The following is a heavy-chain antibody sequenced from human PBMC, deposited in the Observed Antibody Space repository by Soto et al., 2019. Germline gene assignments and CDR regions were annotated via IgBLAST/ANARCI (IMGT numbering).Heavy chain of an antibody. CDR1: GGSFSGYH. Sequence: SETLSLTCAVYGGSFSGYHWSWIRQPPGKGLEWIGEINHSGSTNYNPSLKSRVTISVDTSKNQFSLKLSSVTAADTAVYYCARPTRQWLGLRYYYGMDVWGQGTTVTVSS. J-gene: IGHJ6*02. CDR2: INHSGST. V-gene: IGHV4-34*01. CDR3: ARPTRQWLGLRYYYGMDV. D-gene: IGHD6-19*01.